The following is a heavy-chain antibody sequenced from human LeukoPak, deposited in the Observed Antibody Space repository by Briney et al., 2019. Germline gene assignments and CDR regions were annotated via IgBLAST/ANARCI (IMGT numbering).Heavy chain of an antibody. V-gene: IGHV3-9*01. J-gene: IGHJ3*02. CDR2: ISWNSGSI. Sequence: GGSLRLSCAASGFTFDDYAMHWVRQAPGKGLEWVSGISWNSGSIGYADSVKGRFTISRDNAKNFLYLQMNSLRAEDTAVYYCARGEYCGGDCCSGVAFDIWGQGTMVTVSS. CDR3: ARGEYCGGDCCSGVAFDI. D-gene: IGHD2-21*02. CDR1: GFTFDDYA.